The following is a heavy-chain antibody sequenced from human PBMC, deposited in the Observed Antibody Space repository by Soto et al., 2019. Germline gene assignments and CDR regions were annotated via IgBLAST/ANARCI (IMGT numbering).Heavy chain of an antibody. J-gene: IGHJ4*02. CDR1: GFTFSSYA. CDR3: AKESSCSTISCHFDN. D-gene: IGHD2-2*01. CDR2: NSASGGTT. V-gene: IGHV3-23*01. Sequence: PGGSLRLSCAASGFTFSSYAMNWVRQAPGKGLEWVSSNSASGGTTYYADSVKGRFTISRDNSKNTLYLQMNSLRAEDTAVYYCAKESSCSTISCHFDNWGQGTLVTVSS.